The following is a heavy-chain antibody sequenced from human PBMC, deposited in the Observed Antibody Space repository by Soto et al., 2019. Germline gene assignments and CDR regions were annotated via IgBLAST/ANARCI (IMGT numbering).Heavy chain of an antibody. Sequence: ASVKVSCKASGYTFINYYIHWVLQAPGQGLEWMGWVNPRSGDTNYAQKFQGRVTMTRDTSISTAYMELSRLRSDDTAFYYCARQLAYCGGDCYTEPVEHWGQGTLVTV. CDR3: ARQLAYCGGDCYTEPVEH. D-gene: IGHD2-21*02. CDR2: VNPRSGDT. V-gene: IGHV1-2*02. CDR1: GYTFINYY. J-gene: IGHJ4*02.